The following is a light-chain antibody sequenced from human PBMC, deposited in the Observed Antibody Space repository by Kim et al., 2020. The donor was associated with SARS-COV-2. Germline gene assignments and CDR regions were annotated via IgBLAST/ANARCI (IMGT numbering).Light chain of an antibody. CDR1: QSVSSN. CDR2: GAS. V-gene: IGKV3-15*01. Sequence: EIVMTQSPATLSVSPGERGTLSCRASQSVSSNLAWYQQKPGQAPRLLIYGASTRATGIPARFSGRGSGTEFTLTISSLQSEDFAVYYCQQYNNWPMYTFGQGTKLEI. J-gene: IGKJ2*01. CDR3: QQYNNWPMYT.